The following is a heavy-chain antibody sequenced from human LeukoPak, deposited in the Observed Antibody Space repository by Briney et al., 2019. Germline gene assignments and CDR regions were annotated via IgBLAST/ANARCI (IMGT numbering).Heavy chain of an antibody. CDR1: GGTFSGYA. CDR2: IIPIFGTA. V-gene: IGHV1-69*05. D-gene: IGHD6-19*01. J-gene: IGHJ4*02. Sequence: SVKVSCKASGGTFSGYAISWVRQAPGQGLEWMGGIIPIFGTANYAQKFQGRVTITTDESTSTAYMELSSLRSEDTAVYYCARSLGIAVAGGLDYWGQGTLVTVSS. CDR3: ARSLGIAVAGGLDY.